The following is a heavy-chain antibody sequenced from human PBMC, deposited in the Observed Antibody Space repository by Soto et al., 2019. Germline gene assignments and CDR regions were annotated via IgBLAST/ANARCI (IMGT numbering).Heavy chain of an antibody. J-gene: IGHJ4*02. Sequence: SETLSLTCTVSCGSISTYYWSWIRQPPGKGLEWIGYIYYSGSTNYNPSLKSRVTISVDTSKNQFSLRLSSVTAADTAVYYCARGYGDYRVFDYWGQGTLVTVS. V-gene: IGHV4-59*01. CDR1: CGSISTYY. D-gene: IGHD4-17*01. CDR3: ARGYGDYRVFDY. CDR2: IYYSGST.